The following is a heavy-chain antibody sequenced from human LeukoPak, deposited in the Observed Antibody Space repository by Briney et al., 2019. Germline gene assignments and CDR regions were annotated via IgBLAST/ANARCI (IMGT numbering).Heavy chain of an antibody. D-gene: IGHD3-3*01. V-gene: IGHV1-18*01. Sequence: GASVKVSCKASGYTFTSYGISWVRQAPGQGLEWMGWISAYNGNTNYAQKLQGRVTMTTDTSTSTAYMELRSLRSDDTAVYYCARVRGYYDFWGGYLKDAFDIWGQGTMVTVSS. CDR2: ISAYNGNT. J-gene: IGHJ3*02. CDR1: GYTFTSYG. CDR3: ARVRGYYDFWGGYLKDAFDI.